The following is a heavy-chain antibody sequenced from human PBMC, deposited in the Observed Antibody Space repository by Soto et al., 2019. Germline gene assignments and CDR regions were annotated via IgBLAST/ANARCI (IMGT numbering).Heavy chain of an antibody. Sequence: PSETLSLTCAVYGGSFSGYYWRWIRQPPGKGLEWIGEINQSGSTNYTPSLKSRVTISVDTSKNQFSLKLSSVTAADTAVYYCARERFSVYYYYGMDVWGQGTTVTVSS. CDR3: ARERFSVYYYYGMDV. V-gene: IGHV4-34*01. J-gene: IGHJ6*02. D-gene: IGHD3-3*01. CDR1: GGSFSGYY. CDR2: INQSGST.